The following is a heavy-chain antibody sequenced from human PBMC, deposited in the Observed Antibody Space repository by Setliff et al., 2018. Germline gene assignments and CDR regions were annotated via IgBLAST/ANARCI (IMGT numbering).Heavy chain of an antibody. CDR3: ARDRGGASTRDH. J-gene: IGHJ4*02. CDR2: IKPDGSET. Sequence: GGSLRLSCVASGFTFDNYWMGWVRQPPGKGLEWVASIKPDGSETYYVDSVKGRFTVSRDNPKNSLYLQMSSLRAEDTAIYYCARDRGGASTRDHWGQGSLVTVSS. CDR1: GFTFDNYW. V-gene: IGHV3-7*03. D-gene: IGHD1-26*01.